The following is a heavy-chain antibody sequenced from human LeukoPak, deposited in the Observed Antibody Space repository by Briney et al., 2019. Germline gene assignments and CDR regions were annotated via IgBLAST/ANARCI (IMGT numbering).Heavy chain of an antibody. CDR3: VREGNNGDFDY. CDR1: GFTFSDYY. D-gene: IGHD1/OR15-1a*01. Sequence: GGSLRLSCAASGFTFSDYYMSWIRQAPGKGLEWVSYISSSGSSMYYRDSVKGRFTISGDNAENSLWLQMNSPRAEDTAVYYCVREGNNGDFDYWGQGTLVTVSS. CDR2: ISSSGSSM. V-gene: IGHV3-11*04. J-gene: IGHJ4*02.